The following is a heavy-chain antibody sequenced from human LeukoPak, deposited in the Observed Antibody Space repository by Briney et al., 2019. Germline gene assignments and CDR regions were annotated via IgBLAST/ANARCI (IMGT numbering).Heavy chain of an antibody. CDR1: GFTFSSYW. J-gene: IGHJ4*02. CDR3: ARVRSMFSPHFDN. D-gene: IGHD3-10*02. V-gene: IGHV3-74*01. Sequence: GGSLRLSCAASGFTFSSYWMHWVRQAPGKGLMWVSRINGDGGTTNYADSVKCRFTISRDNAKNSLYLQVNSLRAGDKGVYYCARVRSMFSPHFDNWGRGTLVTVS. CDR2: INGDGGTT.